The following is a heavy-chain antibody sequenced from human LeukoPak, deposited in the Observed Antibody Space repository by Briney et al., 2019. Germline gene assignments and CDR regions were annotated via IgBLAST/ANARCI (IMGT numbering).Heavy chain of an antibody. CDR1: GGSISSYY. CDR3: ARSAHSSGWYDY. CDR2: IYYSGST. V-gene: IGHV4-59*01. Sequence: SETLSLTCTVSGGSISSYYWSWIRQPPGKGLEWIGYIYYSGSTNYNPSLKSRVTISVDTSNKQFSLKLSSVTAADTAVYYCARSAHSSGWYDYWGQGTLVTVSS. J-gene: IGHJ4*02. D-gene: IGHD6-19*01.